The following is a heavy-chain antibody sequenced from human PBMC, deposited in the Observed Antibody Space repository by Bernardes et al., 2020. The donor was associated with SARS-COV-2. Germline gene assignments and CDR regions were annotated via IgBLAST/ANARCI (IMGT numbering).Heavy chain of an antibody. CDR3: ARDWGTTIAARPCPSEY. CDR2: ISAYTGHT. V-gene: IGHV1-18*04. Sequence: PVPIHGVTGALKTHRQGLKLLGWISAYTGHTYYGQKLQGRVSLTTDTARSTAYIELRRLTSDDTAVYFCARDWGTTIAARPCPSEYWGQGTLVT. J-gene: IGHJ4*02. CDR1: PVPIHG. D-gene: IGHD6-6*01.